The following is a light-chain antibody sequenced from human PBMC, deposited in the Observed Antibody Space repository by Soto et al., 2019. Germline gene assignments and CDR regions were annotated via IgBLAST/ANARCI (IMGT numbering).Light chain of an antibody. Sequence: IVLTQSPGTLSLSPGERATLSCRSSESVSESQLAWYQQKAGQAPRLLIYAISSRAAGIPDRFRGSGAGTDFTLTITRVEPEDFAMYFCQQYGSSRWTVAQGTKVEVK. CDR1: ESVSESQ. V-gene: IGKV3-20*01. J-gene: IGKJ1*01. CDR2: AIS. CDR3: QQYGSSRWT.